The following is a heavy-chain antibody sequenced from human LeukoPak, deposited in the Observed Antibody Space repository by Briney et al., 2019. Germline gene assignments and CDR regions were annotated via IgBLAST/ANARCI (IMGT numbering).Heavy chain of an antibody. CDR2: ISSSSSYI. D-gene: IGHD3-22*01. V-gene: IGHV3-21*01. CDR3: ARDRDYYDSSGYI. J-gene: IGHJ3*02. CDR1: GFTFRSYA. Sequence: GGSLRLSCAASGFTFRSYAMSWVRQAPGKGLEWVSSISSSSSYIYYADSVKGRFTISRDNAKNSLYLQMNSLRAEDTAVYYCARDRDYYDSSGYIWGQGTMVTVSS.